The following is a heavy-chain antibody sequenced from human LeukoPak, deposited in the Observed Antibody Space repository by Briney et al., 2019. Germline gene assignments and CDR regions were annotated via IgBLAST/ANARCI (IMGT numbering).Heavy chain of an antibody. V-gene: IGHV3-21*01. J-gene: IGHJ4*02. CDR1: GFTFSSYS. D-gene: IGHD3-9*01. CDR2: ISSSSSYI. CDR3: ASGSYYDILTGYYPTFDY. Sequence: GGSLRLSCAASGFTFSSYSMNWVRQAPGKGLEWVSSISSSSSYIYYADSVKGRFTISRDNAKNSLYLQMNSLRAEDTAVYYCASGSYYDILTGYYPTFDYWGQGTLVTVSS.